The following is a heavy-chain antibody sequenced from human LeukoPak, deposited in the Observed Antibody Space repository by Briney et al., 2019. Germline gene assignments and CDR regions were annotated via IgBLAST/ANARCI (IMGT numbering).Heavy chain of an antibody. Sequence: PGGSLRLSRAASGFSFSSFAMTWVRQAPGKGLEWVSTIRSNGATAYNADSVKGRFTISRDNSKNTVYLQMNSLRVEDTAIYYCARGQEFDDGVFDSWGQGTLVTVSS. V-gene: IGHV3-23*01. CDR2: IRSNGATA. J-gene: IGHJ4*02. CDR3: ARGQEFDDGVFDS. D-gene: IGHD1-1*01. CDR1: GFSFSSFA.